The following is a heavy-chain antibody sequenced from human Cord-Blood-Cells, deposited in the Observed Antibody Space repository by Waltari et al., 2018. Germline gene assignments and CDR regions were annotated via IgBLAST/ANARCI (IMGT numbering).Heavy chain of an antibody. CDR3: ATVGVYCSGGSCYSAFDI. V-gene: IGHV1-24*01. D-gene: IGHD2-15*01. J-gene: IGHJ3*02. CDR2: FSPEDGET. CDR1: GYAGTELS. Sequence: QVELVQAGAEVRKPRASVRGSCKVSGYAGTELSMHWVRQAPVTGREWMGGFSPEDGETIYAQKLQGRVPMTEDTSTDTAYMEPSSLRSEDPAVYYCATVGVYCSGGSCYSAFDIWGQGTMVTVSS.